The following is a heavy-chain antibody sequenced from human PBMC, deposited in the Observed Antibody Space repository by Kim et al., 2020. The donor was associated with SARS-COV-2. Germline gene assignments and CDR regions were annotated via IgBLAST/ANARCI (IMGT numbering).Heavy chain of an antibody. CDR3: AKVIWGATAGANY. J-gene: IGHJ4*02. Sequence: YGDSVKGRVTISRDDSTNTLYLQMSSLRVEDTAVYYCAKVIWGATAGANYWGQGILVTVSS. D-gene: IGHD6-13*01. V-gene: IGHV3-23*01.